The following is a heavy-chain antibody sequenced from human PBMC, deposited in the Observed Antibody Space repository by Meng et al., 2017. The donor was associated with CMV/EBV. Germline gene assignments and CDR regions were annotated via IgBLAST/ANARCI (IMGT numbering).Heavy chain of an antibody. D-gene: IGHD5-18*01. Sequence: FSFDCMNWDRQAPGKGLEWIGEINHSGSTNYNPSLKSRVTISVDTSKNQFSLKLSSVTAADTAVYYCARGLGYSYGGWFDPWGQGTLVTVSS. CDR2: INHSGST. J-gene: IGHJ5*02. V-gene: IGHV4-34*01. CDR1: FSFDC. CDR3: ARGLGYSYGGWFDP.